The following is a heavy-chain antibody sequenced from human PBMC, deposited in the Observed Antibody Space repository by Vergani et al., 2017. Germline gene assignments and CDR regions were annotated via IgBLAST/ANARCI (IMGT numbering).Heavy chain of an antibody. CDR3: ARVPFYDILTPSNGMDV. J-gene: IGHJ6*02. CDR2: IIPIFGTA. Sequence: QVQLVQSGAEVKKPGSSVKVSCKASGGTFSSYAISWVRQAPGQGLEWMGRIIPIFGTANYAQKFQGRVTITADESTSTAYMELSSLRSEDTAVYYCARVPFYDILTPSNGMDVWGQGTTVTVSS. CDR1: GGTFSSYA. V-gene: IGHV1-69*18. D-gene: IGHD3-9*01.